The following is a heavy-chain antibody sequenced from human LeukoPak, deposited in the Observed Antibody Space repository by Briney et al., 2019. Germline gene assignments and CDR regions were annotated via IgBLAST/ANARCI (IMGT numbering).Heavy chain of an antibody. J-gene: IGHJ4*02. D-gene: IGHD6-13*01. CDR3: ARVTKGSSWYQGGFDY. CDR1: GGSFSGYY. V-gene: IGHV4-34*01. CDR2: INHSGST. Sequence: LETLSLTCAVYGGSFSGYYWSWIRQPPGKGLEWIGEINHSGSTNYNPSLKSRVTISVDTSKNQFSLKLSSVTAADTAVYYCARVTKGSSWYQGGFDYWGQGTLVTVSS.